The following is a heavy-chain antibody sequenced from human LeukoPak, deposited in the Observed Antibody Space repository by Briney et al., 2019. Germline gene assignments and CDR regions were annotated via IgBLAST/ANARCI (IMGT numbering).Heavy chain of an antibody. Sequence: GASVKVSCKASGYTFTTYAMHWVRQAPGQRLEWMGWINAGNGNTKYSQKFQGRVTITRDTSASTAYMELSSLRSEDTAVYYCARDIGWNYADYWGQGTLVTVSS. CDR2: INAGNGNT. CDR3: ARDIGWNYADY. D-gene: IGHD1-7*01. CDR1: GYTFTTYA. J-gene: IGHJ4*02. V-gene: IGHV1-3*01.